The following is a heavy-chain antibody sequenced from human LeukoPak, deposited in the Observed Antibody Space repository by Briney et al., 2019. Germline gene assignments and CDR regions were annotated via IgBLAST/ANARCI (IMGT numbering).Heavy chain of an antibody. J-gene: IGHJ6*03. V-gene: IGHV3-74*01. D-gene: IGHD3-16*01. Sequence: GGSLRLSCAASGFTFSNYWMHWVRQAPGKGLVWVSRINSDGINTSYADSVKGRFTISRDNAKNTLNLQMNSLRADDTAIYYCARAGELRYMDVWGKGTAVTVSS. CDR1: GFTFSNYW. CDR3: ARAGELRYMDV. CDR2: INSDGINT.